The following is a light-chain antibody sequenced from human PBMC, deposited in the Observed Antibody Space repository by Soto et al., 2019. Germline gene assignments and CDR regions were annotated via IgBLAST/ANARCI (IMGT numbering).Light chain of an antibody. J-gene: IGLJ3*02. CDR2: EVT. CDR3: CSYAGSGTWV. V-gene: IGLV2-14*01. CDR1: SNDVGGYDY. Sequence: QSALTQPASVSGSPGQSITISCTGTSNDVGGYDYVSWYQHHPGKAPKLMIYEVTNRPSGITDRFSCSKSGNTASLPISGLQAEDEADYYCCSYAGSGTWVFGGGTKLTVL.